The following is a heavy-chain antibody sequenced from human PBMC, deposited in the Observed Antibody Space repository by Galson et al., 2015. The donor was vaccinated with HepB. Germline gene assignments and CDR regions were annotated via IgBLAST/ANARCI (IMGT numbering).Heavy chain of an antibody. J-gene: IGHJ2*01. V-gene: IGHV3-21*01. CDR1: GITFSAYR. Sequence: SLRLSCAASGITFSAYRMNWVRQAPGKGLEWVSSISSRSDYKYYADSERGRFTISRDNAKNSLYLQMNSLRAEDTAVYYCARDLGSVAGNWYFDLWGRGTLVTVSS. CDR2: ISSRSDYK. D-gene: IGHD6-19*01. CDR3: ARDLGSVAGNWYFDL.